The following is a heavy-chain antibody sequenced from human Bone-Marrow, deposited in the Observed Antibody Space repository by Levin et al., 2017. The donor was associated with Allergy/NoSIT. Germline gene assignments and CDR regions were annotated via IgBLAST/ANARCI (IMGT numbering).Heavy chain of an antibody. V-gene: IGHV3-30-3*01. CDR2: LSNDGSKK. D-gene: IGHD4-11*01. J-gene: IGHJ5*02. CDR1: GFTFSNYA. Sequence: PGGSLRLSCAASGFTFSNYAMHWVRQAPGKGLEWVAVLSNDGSKKYHADSLKGRYTISRDNSKSTLYLQMDSLRDDDTAVYYCARDGIPRSLTTVTTGWVDPWGQGTLVTVSS. CDR3: ARDGIPRSLTTVTTGWVDP.